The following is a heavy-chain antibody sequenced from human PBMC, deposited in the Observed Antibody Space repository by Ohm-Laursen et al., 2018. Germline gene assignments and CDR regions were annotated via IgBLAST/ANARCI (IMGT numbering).Heavy chain of an antibody. CDR3: AKAGWFGELTSDY. Sequence: SLRLSCTASGFTVSSNYMSWVRQAPGKGLEWVSGTSWNSGSIGYADSVKGRFTISRDNAKNSLYLQMNSLRAEDTALYYCAKAGWFGELTSDYWGQGTLVTVSS. CDR1: GFTVSSNY. CDR2: TSWNSGSI. D-gene: IGHD3-10*01. V-gene: IGHV3-9*01. J-gene: IGHJ4*02.